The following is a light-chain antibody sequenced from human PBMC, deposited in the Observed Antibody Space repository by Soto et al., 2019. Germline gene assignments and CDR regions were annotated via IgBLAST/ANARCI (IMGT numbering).Light chain of an antibody. J-gene: IGLJ1*01. Sequence: LTQPPSASGSPGQSVTISCTGTSSDVGGYNYVSWYQQYPGKAPKLMIYEVSKRPSGVPDRFSGSKSGNTASLTVSGLQAEDEADYYCSSYAGSNKSVFGTGTKVTVL. V-gene: IGLV2-8*01. CDR3: SSYAGSNKSV. CDR2: EVS. CDR1: SSDVGGYNY.